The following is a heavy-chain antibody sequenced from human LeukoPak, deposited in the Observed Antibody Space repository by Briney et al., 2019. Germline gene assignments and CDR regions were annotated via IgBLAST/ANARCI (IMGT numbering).Heavy chain of an antibody. CDR1: GFTFSSYG. J-gene: IGHJ4*02. D-gene: IGHD3-22*01. Sequence: PGGSLRLSCAASGFTFSSYGMHWVRQAPGKGLEWVAFIRYDGNNKYYADSVKGRFTISRDNSKNTLYLQMNSLRAEDTAVYFCVEGGAPSYYDGSGDAYFDYWGQGTLVTVSS. V-gene: IGHV3-30*02. CDR2: IRYDGNNK. CDR3: VEGGAPSYYDGSGDAYFDY.